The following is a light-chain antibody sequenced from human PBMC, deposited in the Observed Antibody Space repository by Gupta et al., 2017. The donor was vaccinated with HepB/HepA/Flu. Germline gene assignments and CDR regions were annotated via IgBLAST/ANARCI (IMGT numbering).Light chain of an antibody. J-gene: IGLJ2*01. CDR1: RSDVGGYNY. V-gene: IGLV2-11*01. Sequence: QSALTQPRPVSGSPGQSVTISCTGTRSDVGGYNYVSWYQQHPGKVPKLIIYNVRERPSGVPDRFSASKSDNTASLTISGLQAEDEADYHCCSYSGTYHVVFGGGTTLTVL. CDR2: NVR. CDR3: CSYSGTYHVV.